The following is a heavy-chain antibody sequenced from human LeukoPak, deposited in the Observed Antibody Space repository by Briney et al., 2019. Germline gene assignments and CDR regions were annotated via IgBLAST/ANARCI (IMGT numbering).Heavy chain of an antibody. CDR1: GFTFSDYY. CDR3: ARGNYVWSY. Sequence: PGGSLRLSCAASGFTFSDYYMSWIRQAPGKGLEWVSFISSTGTTKYYADSVKGRFTISRDNAKNSLYLQMNSLKAEDTAVYYCARGNYVWSYWGQGTLVTVSS. V-gene: IGHV3-11*04. CDR2: ISSTGTTK. D-gene: IGHD3-16*01. J-gene: IGHJ4*02.